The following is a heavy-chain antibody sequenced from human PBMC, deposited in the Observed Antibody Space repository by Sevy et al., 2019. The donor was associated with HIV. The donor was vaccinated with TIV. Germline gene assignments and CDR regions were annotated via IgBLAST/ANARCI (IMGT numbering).Heavy chain of an antibody. V-gene: IGHV3-11*01. D-gene: IGHD3-22*01. CDR1: GFTFSDYY. CDR3: ARDGKSDCFDSSGGWFDP. J-gene: IGHJ5*02. Sequence: GGSLRLSCAASGFTFSDYYMSWIRQAPGKGLEWVSYISSSGSTIYYADSVKGRFTISRDNTKNSLYLQMNSLRAEDTAVYYCARDGKSDCFDSSGGWFDPWGQGTLVTVSS. CDR2: ISSSGSTI.